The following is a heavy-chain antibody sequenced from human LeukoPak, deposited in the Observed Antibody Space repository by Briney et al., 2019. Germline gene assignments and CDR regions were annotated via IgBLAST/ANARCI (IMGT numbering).Heavy chain of an antibody. CDR2: ISAYNGNT. J-gene: IGHJ4*02. Sequence: ASVKVSCKASGYTFTSYGISWVRQAPGQGLEWMGWISAYNGNTNYAQKLQGRVTMTTDTSTSTACMELRSLRSDDTAVYHCARPSQPLGIRVGSDYWGQGALVTASS. V-gene: IGHV1-18*01. D-gene: IGHD6-13*01. CDR3: ARPSQPLGIRVGSDY. CDR1: GYTFTSYG.